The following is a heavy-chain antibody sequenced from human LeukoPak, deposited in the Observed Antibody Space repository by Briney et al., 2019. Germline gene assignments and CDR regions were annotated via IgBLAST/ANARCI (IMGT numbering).Heavy chain of an antibody. J-gene: IGHJ4*02. CDR1: GYTFTGYG. V-gene: IGHV1-18*01. CDR2: ISAYNGDT. CDR3: ARRPGYDKRMSSLDY. Sequence: ASVKVSCKASGYTFTGYGISWVRQAPGQGLEWMGWISAYNGDTKYAQKLQGRVTVTTDTSTTTAYMELRSLSSDDTAIYYCARRPGYDKRMSSLDYWGQGTLVTVSS. D-gene: IGHD5-12*01.